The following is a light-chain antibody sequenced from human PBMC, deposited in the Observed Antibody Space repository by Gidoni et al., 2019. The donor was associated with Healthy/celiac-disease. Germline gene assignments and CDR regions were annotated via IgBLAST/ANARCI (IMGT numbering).Light chain of an antibody. Sequence: DIVMTQSPDSLAVSLGDRSTINCKSSQSVLYSSNNKNYLAWYQQKPGHPPKLLIYWASTRESGVPDRFSGSGSATDFTLTISSLQAEDVAVYYCQQYYSTPPWTFGQGTKLEIK. J-gene: IGKJ2*02. V-gene: IGKV4-1*01. CDR2: WAS. CDR3: QQYYSTPPWT. CDR1: QSVLYSSNNKNY.